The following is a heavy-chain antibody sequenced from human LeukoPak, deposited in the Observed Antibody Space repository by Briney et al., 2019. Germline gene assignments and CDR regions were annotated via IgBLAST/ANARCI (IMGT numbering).Heavy chain of an antibody. CDR2: ISHSGIA. V-gene: IGHV4-38-2*01. J-gene: IGHJ5*01. CDR3: ARASVEHRNVAGDHFYS. D-gene: IGHD3-10*01. CDR1: GYSINNADY. Sequence: SETLSLTCAVSGYSINNADYWSWIRQPPGKGLEWIGNISHSGIASYNPSPKSRVTISVDTSKNQFSLNMRAVTAADTAVYFCARASVEHRNVAGDHFYSWGQGALVTVSS.